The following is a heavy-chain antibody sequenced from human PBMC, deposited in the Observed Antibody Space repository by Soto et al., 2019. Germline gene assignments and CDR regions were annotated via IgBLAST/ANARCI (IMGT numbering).Heavy chain of an antibody. Sequence: QVQLVQSGAEVKRPGASVKVSCKASGYTYTNLDINWVRQASGQGLEWMGWMNPHSDTGFAQKFQGRVTLTRDTPTSTVYMELTSLRFDDTAVYYCARYQIGEGSTARGQGTPVTVSS. CDR3: ARYQIGEGSTA. V-gene: IGHV1-8*01. D-gene: IGHD3-10*01. J-gene: IGHJ4*02. CDR2: MNPHSDT. CDR1: GYTYTNLD.